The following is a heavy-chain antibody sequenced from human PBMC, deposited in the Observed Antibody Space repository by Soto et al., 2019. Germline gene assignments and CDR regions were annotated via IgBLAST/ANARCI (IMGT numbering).Heavy chain of an antibody. Sequence: EVQLLESGGDLVQPGGSLRLSRAASGFTFSTYAMNWVRQAPGKGLEWVSTISGGGGNTDYADSVKGRFTISRDNSENTLYLQLNSLRADDTAVYYCAKAESGWFFDFWGQGPLVAVSS. V-gene: IGHV3-23*01. J-gene: IGHJ4*02. CDR2: ISGGGGNT. D-gene: IGHD6-19*01. CDR1: GFTFSTYA. CDR3: AKAESGWFFDF.